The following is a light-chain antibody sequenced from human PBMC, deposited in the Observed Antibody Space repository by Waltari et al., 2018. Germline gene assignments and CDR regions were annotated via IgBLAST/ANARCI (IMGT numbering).Light chain of an antibody. J-gene: IGLJ2*01. CDR1: SSDIGINI. V-gene: IGLV1-44*01. CDR2: NNN. Sequence: QSVLTQPPSASGTPGQRVTISCSGSSSDIGINIVNCYQQLPGTAPKILIYNNNQRPSGVPCRFAGSKYGTSASLAISGLQSEEEATYYCAAWDDSQNGVVFGGGTKLTV. CDR3: AAWDDSQNGVV.